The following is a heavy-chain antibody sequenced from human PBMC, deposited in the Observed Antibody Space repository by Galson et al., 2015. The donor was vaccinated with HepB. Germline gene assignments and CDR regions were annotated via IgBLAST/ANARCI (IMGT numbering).Heavy chain of an antibody. J-gene: IGHJ5*02. Sequence: SLRLSCAASGFTFKVYSMGWFRQPPGKGLEWISDIRGRHDIVPYLQSVKGRFTISRDNAKNSLHLEMNSLRAEDTAVYYCVRGCGFWTNFYRDWFDPWGQGTLVIVSS. D-gene: IGHD3/OR15-3a*01. CDR1: GFTFKVYS. CDR2: IRGRHDIV. CDR3: VRGCGFWTNFYRDWFDP. V-gene: IGHV3-11*01.